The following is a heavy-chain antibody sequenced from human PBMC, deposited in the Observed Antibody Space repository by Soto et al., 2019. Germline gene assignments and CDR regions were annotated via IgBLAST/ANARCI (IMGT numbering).Heavy chain of an antibody. CDR1: GGSISSSSYY. D-gene: IGHD1-1*01. CDR2: IYYSGST. CDR3: ARHENDKPGRATAPAGFDY. Sequence: SEPLSLTCTVSGGSISSSSYYWGWIRQPPGKGLEWIGSIYYSGSTYYNPSLKSRVTISVDTSKNQFSLKLSSVTAADTAVYYRARHENDKPGRATAPAGFDYWGQGTLVTVSS. V-gene: IGHV4-39*01. J-gene: IGHJ4*02.